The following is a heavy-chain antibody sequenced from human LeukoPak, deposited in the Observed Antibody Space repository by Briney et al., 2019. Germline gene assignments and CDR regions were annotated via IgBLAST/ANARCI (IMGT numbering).Heavy chain of an antibody. Sequence: SETLSLTCTVSGGSISSSSDYWGWIRRPPGKGLEWIGSIYYSGSTYYNPSLKSRVTISVDTSKNQFSLKLSSVTAADTAVYYCARHWASFIAPNWFDPWGQGTLVTVSS. CDR2: IYYSGST. CDR3: ARHWASFIAPNWFDP. J-gene: IGHJ5*02. CDR1: GGSISSSSDY. V-gene: IGHV4-39*01. D-gene: IGHD6-13*01.